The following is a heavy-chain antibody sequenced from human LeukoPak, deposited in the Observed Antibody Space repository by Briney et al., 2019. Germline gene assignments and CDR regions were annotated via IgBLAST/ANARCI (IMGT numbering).Heavy chain of an antibody. CDR1: GFTFSSYA. D-gene: IGHD1-26*01. CDR3: AREEPEWELGVIDY. Sequence: GGSLRLSCAASGFTFSSYAMHWVRQAPGKGLEWVAVISYDGSNKYYADSVKGRFTISRDNSKNTLYLQMNSLRAEDTAVYYCAREEPEWELGVIDYWGQGTLVTVSS. J-gene: IGHJ4*02. V-gene: IGHV3-30-3*01. CDR2: ISYDGSNK.